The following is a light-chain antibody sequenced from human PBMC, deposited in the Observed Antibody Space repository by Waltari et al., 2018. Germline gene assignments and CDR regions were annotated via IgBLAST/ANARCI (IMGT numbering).Light chain of an antibody. J-gene: IGLJ3*02. CDR1: SSDIGRYDI. V-gene: IGLV2-23*02. CDR3: CSYAGNYVWV. CDR2: DVS. Sequence: QSALTQPAAVSGSPGQSVTISCTGASSDIGRYDIVSWYQQHPGNAPNLVISDVSKRPSGVSARFSGSKSGDTASLTISGLQFEDEADYYCCSYAGNYVWVFGGGTRLTVL.